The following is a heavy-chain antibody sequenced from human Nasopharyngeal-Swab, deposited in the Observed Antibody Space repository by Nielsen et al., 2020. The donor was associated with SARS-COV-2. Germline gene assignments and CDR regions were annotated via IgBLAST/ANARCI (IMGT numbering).Heavy chain of an antibody. D-gene: IGHD3-3*01. V-gene: IGHV3-23*01. Sequence: ESLKISCAASGFTFSSYAMSWVRQAPGKGLEWVSAISGSGGSTYYADPVKGRFTISRDNSKNTLYLQMNSLRAEDTAVYYCAKTADVLRFLEWLLHYYYGMDVWGQGTTVTVSS. CDR2: ISGSGGST. CDR3: AKTADVLRFLEWLLHYYYGMDV. CDR1: GFTFSSYA. J-gene: IGHJ6*02.